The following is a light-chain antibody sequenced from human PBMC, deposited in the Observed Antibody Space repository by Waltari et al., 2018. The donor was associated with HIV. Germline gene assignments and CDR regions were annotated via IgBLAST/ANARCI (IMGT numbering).Light chain of an antibody. V-gene: IGLV3-21*04. J-gene: IGLJ2*01. CDR3: QLWDSNTDHPV. Sequence: SYVLTQPPSVSVAPGKTARGSWWVNNIGSKSVHWYQQKPGQAPVVVIFYDSDRPSGIPERFSGSNSGDTATLTIRRVEAGDEADYYCQLWDSNTDHPVFGGGTKLTVL. CDR1: NIGSKS. CDR2: YDS.